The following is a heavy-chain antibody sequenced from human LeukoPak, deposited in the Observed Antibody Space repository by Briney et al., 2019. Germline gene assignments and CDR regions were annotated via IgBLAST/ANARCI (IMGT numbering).Heavy chain of an antibody. J-gene: IGHJ4*02. CDR3: AKWGDSDVLTGYYVSDF. V-gene: IGHV3-23*01. CDR1: GFIFSNYA. Sequence: GASLRLSCAASGFIFSNYAMYWVRQAPGKGLEWVSAISGRSNNTYYADSVKGRFTISRDSSKNTLYLQMNSLRADDTAVYYCAKWGDSDVLTGYYVSDFWGQGTLVTVSS. CDR2: ISGRSNNT. D-gene: IGHD3-9*01.